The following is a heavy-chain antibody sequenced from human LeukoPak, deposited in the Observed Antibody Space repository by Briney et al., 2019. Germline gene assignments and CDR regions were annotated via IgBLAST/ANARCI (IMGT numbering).Heavy chain of an antibody. CDR2: INQDGSEK. CDR3: STGGGTHDY. Sequence: QPGGSLRLSCAASGFTFSNYWMTWVRQAPGKGLEWVANINQDGSEKNYVDSVKGRFTISRDNAKNTLYLQMNSLKTEDTAVYYCSTGGGTHDYWGQGTLVTVSS. CDR1: GFTFSNYW. D-gene: IGHD2-15*01. V-gene: IGHV3-7*03. J-gene: IGHJ4*02.